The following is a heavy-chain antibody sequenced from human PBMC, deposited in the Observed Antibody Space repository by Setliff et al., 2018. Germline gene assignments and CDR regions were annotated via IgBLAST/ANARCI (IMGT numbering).Heavy chain of an antibody. V-gene: IGHV1-2*02. D-gene: IGHD1-26*01. J-gene: IGHJ4*02. Sequence: ASVKVSCKASGYIFAGYYMHWVRQTPGQGLEWMGWINPISGGANYAQNLQGRVTMTRDTSTSTLYMELASLRSEDTAVYYCARAGDAASGRKGVFEYWGQGTAVTVSS. CDR1: GYIFAGYY. CDR2: INPISGGA. CDR3: ARAGDAASGRKGVFEY.